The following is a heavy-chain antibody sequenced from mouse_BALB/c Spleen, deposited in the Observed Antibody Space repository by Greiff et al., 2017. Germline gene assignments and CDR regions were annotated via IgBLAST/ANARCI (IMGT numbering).Heavy chain of an antibody. D-gene: IGHD2-14*01. CDR2: ICGDGST. Sequence: VHLVESGPGLVAPSQSLSISCTVSGFSLTSYGVSWVRQPPGKGLEWLGVICGDGSTNYHSALISRLSISNDNSKSQVFLKLNSLQTDDTATYYCARGEDKYEDHFAYWGQGTLVTVSA. CDR1: GFSLTSYG. V-gene: IGHV2-3*01. J-gene: IGHJ3*01. CDR3: ARGEDKYEDHFAY.